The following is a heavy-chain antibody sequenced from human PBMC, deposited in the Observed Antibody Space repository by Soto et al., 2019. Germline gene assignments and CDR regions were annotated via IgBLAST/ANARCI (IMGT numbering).Heavy chain of an antibody. CDR1: GGSISSSTFY. Sequence: QLRLQESGPGLVKPSETLSLTCTVSGGSISSSTFYWGWIRQPPGKGLEWIGSVYYDGTTYYNPSLRSRVTISVDTSKNRFSLKMSSVTAADTAAYYCAYFDWLPYWVQGTLVTVSS. J-gene: IGHJ4*02. CDR3: AYFDWLPY. CDR2: VYYDGTT. D-gene: IGHD3-9*01. V-gene: IGHV4-39*01.